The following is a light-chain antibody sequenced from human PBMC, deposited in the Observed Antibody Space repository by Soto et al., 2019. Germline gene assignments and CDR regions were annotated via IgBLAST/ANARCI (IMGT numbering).Light chain of an antibody. V-gene: IGKV1-5*03. CDR1: QSISNY. CDR2: KAS. Sequence: DIQMTQSPSTLSASVGDRVTITCRASQSISNYLAWYQQKPGKAPKLLIYKASSLESGVPSRFSGSGSGTEFTLTISGLQSYDFATYYCQQYTRFWTFGQGTKVDIK. CDR3: QQYTRFWT. J-gene: IGKJ1*01.